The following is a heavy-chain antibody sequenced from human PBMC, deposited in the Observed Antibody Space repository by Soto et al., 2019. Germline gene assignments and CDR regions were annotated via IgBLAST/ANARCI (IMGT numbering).Heavy chain of an antibody. CDR1: GYTFTSSA. J-gene: IGHJ6*02. V-gene: IGHV1-3*01. CDR2: INAGNGNT. CDR3: ARVREAIGLKYYYGMDV. Sequence: QVQLVQSGAEVKKPGASVKVSCKASGYTFTSSAMHWVRQAPGQRLEWMGWINAGNGNTKYSQKFQGRVTITRDTSASTAYMELSSLRSEDTAVYYCARVREAIGLKYYYGMDVWGQGTTVTVSS. D-gene: IGHD3-10*01.